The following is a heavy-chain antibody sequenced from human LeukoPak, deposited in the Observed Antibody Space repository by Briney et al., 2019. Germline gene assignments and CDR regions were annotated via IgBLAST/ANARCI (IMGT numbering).Heavy chain of an antibody. D-gene: IGHD1-1*01. CDR1: GYSFTSYW. CDR3: ARWNGDSYYYYGMDV. CDR2: IYPGDSDT. V-gene: IGHV5-51*01. Sequence: PGESLKISCKGSGYSFTSYWIGWVRQMPGKGLEWMGIIYPGDSDTRYSPSFQGQVTISADKPISTAYLQWSSLKASDTAVYYCARWNGDSYYYYGMDVWGQGTTVTVSS. J-gene: IGHJ6*02.